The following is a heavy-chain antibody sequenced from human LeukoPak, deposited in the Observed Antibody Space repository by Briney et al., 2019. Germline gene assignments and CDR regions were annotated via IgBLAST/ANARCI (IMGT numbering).Heavy chain of an antibody. CDR2: IYNTGRT. Sequence: TSSETLSLTCSVSGGSVRSTSYYWSWIRQSPGKGLEWIGYIYNTGRTNYNASLNSRVTIPLDTSKNQFSLKLSSLTAADTAMYYCASLYCTRTSCYFLDPWGQGTLVIVSS. CDR1: GGSVRSTSYY. D-gene: IGHD2-2*01. V-gene: IGHV4-61*01. CDR3: ASLYCTRTSCYFLDP. J-gene: IGHJ5*02.